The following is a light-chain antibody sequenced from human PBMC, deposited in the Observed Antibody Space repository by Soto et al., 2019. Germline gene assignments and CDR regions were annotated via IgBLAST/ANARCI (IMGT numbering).Light chain of an antibody. CDR1: QNITNN. Sequence: DIQMTQSPSAMSAYVGDTVIMTCQASQNITNNLSWYQQKPGKAPTLLIYHASKWAKGVTARFSGSGSGTDFSFIITSLQREDLATYYCQQYYGRPPLTFGQGTRLEIK. J-gene: IGKJ5*01. CDR2: HAS. V-gene: IGKV1-33*01. CDR3: QQYYGRPPLT.